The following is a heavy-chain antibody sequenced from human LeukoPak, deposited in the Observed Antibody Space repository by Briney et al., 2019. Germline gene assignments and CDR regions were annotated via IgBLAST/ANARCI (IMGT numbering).Heavy chain of an antibody. D-gene: IGHD3-22*01. V-gene: IGHV7-4-1*02. CDR2: INTNTGNP. CDR1: GYTFTSYA. J-gene: IGHJ4*02. Sequence: ASVKVSCKASGYTFTSYAMNWVRQAPGQGLEWMGWINTNTGNPTYAQGFTGRFAFSLDTSVSTAYLQISSLKAEDTAVYYCARVATRPKAYYYDSSGSPYYFDYWGQGTLVTVSS. CDR3: ARVATRPKAYYYDSSGSPYYFDY.